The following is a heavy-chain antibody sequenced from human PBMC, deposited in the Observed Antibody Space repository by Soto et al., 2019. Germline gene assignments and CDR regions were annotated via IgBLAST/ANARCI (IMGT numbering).Heavy chain of an antibody. CDR3: ARAYFWSGYYNNWFDP. CDR2: IYYSGST. Sequence: SETLSLTCTVSGGSISSYYWSWIRQPPGKGLEWIGYIYYSGSTNYNPSLKSRVTISVDTSKNQFSLKLSSVTAADTAVYYCARAYFWSGYYNNWFDPWGQGTLVTVS. V-gene: IGHV4-59*01. J-gene: IGHJ5*02. CDR1: GGSISSYY. D-gene: IGHD3-3*01.